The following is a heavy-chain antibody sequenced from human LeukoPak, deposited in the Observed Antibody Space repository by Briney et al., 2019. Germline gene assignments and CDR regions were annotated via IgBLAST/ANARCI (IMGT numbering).Heavy chain of an antibody. J-gene: IGHJ3*02. V-gene: IGHV3-30*02. CDR3: ASGIYGSGSYYNPDDAFDI. CDR2: IQYDGSNK. Sequence: GGSLRLSCAASGFTFSSYGMHWVRQAPGKGLEWVAFIQYDGSNKYYADAVKGRFTISRDNSKNTLYLQMNSLRAEDTAVYYCASGIYGSGSYYNPDDAFDIWGQGTMVTVSS. D-gene: IGHD3-10*01. CDR1: GFTFSSYG.